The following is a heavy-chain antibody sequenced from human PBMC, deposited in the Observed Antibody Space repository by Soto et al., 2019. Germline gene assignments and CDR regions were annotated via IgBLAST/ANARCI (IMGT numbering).Heavy chain of an antibody. J-gene: IGHJ6*02. CDR3: VRGMIYSGMDV. D-gene: IGHD3-22*01. Sequence: QVQLQQWGAGLLKPSETLSLTCAVNGGSFSAYYWTWIRQTPGRGLEWIGEIDHSGSTNYTPSLESRVTISIATAKNRFSLNVTSVTAADTAVYYCVRGMIYSGMDVWGQGTTVTVS. V-gene: IGHV4-34*01. CDR1: GGSFSAYY. CDR2: IDHSGST.